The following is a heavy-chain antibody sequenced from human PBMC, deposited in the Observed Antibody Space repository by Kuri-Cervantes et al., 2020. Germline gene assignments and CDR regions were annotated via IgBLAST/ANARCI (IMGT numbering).Heavy chain of an antibody. CDR1: GGSISSGNYY. Sequence: SETLSLTCTVSGGSISSGNYYWSWIRQPAGKGLEWIGRIYTSGSTNYNPSLKSRVTISVDTSKNQFSLKLSSVTAADTAVYYCARHYDFWSGYYDYWGQGTLVTVSS. J-gene: IGHJ4*02. CDR2: IYTSGST. D-gene: IGHD3-3*01. CDR3: ARHYDFWSGYYDY. V-gene: IGHV4-61*02.